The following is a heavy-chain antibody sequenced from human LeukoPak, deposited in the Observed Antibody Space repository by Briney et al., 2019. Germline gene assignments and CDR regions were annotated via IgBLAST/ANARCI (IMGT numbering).Heavy chain of an antibody. D-gene: IGHD3-22*01. CDR2: ISGSSSTI. V-gene: IGHV3-48*01. CDR1: GSTFSAYW. Sequence: GGSLRLSCAASGSTFSAYWMTWVRQAPGKGLEWVSYISGSSSTIYYADSVKGRFTISRDNSKNTLYLQMNSLRAEDTAVYYCARGINYYDSSGLPKRGRYYYYMDVWGKGTTVTISS. J-gene: IGHJ6*03. CDR3: ARGINYYDSSGLPKRGRYYYYMDV.